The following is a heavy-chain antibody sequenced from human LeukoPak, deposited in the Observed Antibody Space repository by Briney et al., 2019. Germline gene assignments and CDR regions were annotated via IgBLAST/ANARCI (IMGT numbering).Heavy chain of an antibody. V-gene: IGHV1-18*01. Sequence: ASVKVSCKASGYTFSNYGISWVRQAPGQGLEWMGWISAYNGNTNYAQKLQGRVTMTTDTSTSTAYMELRSLRSDDTAVYYCARDTYLYDSSGYYAGGNYYYYYYMDVWGKGTTVTVSS. CDR2: ISAYNGNT. D-gene: IGHD3-22*01. J-gene: IGHJ6*03. CDR3: ARDTYLYDSSGYYAGGNYYYYYYMDV. CDR1: GYTFSNYG.